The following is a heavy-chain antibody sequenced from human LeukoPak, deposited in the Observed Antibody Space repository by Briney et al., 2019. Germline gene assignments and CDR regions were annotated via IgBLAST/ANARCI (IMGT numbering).Heavy chain of an antibody. Sequence: GGSLRLSCAASGFTFTTYAMHWVRQAPGKGLEWVAVISNDAAKKYYADSVKGRSTISRDNSENTLYLQMNSLRAEDTAVYYCARDNSGSYHSPDYWGQGTLVTVSS. J-gene: IGHJ4*02. CDR1: GFTFTTYA. D-gene: IGHD1-26*01. V-gene: IGHV3-30*03. CDR2: ISNDAAKK. CDR3: ARDNSGSYHSPDY.